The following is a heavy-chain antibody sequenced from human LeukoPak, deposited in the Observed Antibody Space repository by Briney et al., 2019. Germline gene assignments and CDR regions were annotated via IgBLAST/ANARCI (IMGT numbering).Heavy chain of an antibody. CDR2: INPNSGDT. CDR1: GYTFSDYY. Sequence: ASVKVSCKTSGYTFSDYYIHWIRQAPGQGLEWVGWINPNSGDTDYAQKFQGRVTVTRDTSISTAYMELSRLRSDDTAVYYCARAPIVVVTATELIFDYWGQGTLVTVSS. D-gene: IGHD2-21*02. J-gene: IGHJ4*02. V-gene: IGHV1-2*02. CDR3: ARAPIVVVTATELIFDY.